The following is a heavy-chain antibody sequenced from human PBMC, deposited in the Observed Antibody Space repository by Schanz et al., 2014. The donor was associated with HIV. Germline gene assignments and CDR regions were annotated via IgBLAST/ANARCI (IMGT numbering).Heavy chain of an antibody. D-gene: IGHD6-19*01. CDR3: ARGGSGWYGYEGFDS. Sequence: QVQLVQSGAEGKKPGASVKVSCKASGYTFTTYGITWVRQAPGQGLEWMGWISPDNGNRNYAQKLQGRVTMTTDTSTTTAYMELRSLRSDETAIYYCARGGSGWYGYEGFDSWGQGPLVTVSS. CDR2: ISPDNGNR. CDR1: GYTFTTYG. J-gene: IGHJ4*02. V-gene: IGHV1-18*01.